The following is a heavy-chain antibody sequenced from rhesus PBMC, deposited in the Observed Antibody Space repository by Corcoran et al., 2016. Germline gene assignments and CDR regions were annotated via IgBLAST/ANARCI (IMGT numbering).Heavy chain of an antibody. V-gene: IGHV4-106*01. CDR3: ARDRGGYCTGSGCYGGGYGLDS. Sequence: QVQLQESGPGLVKPSETLSLTCAVSGGSISDDYYWSWIRQPPGKGLEWIGYIYGSGGGTNYNPSLKNRVTISIATSKNQFSLRLRSVTAADTAVYYCARDRGGYCTGSGCYGGGYGLDSWGQGVVVTVSS. D-gene: IGHD2-21*01. CDR1: GGSISDDYY. CDR2: IYGSGGGT. J-gene: IGHJ6*01.